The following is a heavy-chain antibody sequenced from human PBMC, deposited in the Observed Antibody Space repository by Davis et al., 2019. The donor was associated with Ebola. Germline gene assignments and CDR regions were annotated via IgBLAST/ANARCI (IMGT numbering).Heavy chain of an antibody. V-gene: IGHV1-46*01. D-gene: IGHD5-12*01. CDR3: ARVRYSGYEPLAFDI. Sequence: ASVKVSCKASGYTFTSYYMHWVRQAPGQGLEWMGIINPSGGSTSDAQKFQGRVTMTRDTSTSTVYMELSSLRSEDTAVYYCARVRYSGYEPLAFDIWGQGTMVTVSS. J-gene: IGHJ3*02. CDR1: GYTFTSYY. CDR2: INPSGGST.